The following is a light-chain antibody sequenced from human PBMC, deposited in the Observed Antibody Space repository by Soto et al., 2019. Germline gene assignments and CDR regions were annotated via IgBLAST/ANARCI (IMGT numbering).Light chain of an antibody. V-gene: IGLV1-47*02. CDR2: GNN. CDR1: SANIGSNH. J-gene: IGLJ1*01. CDR3: AAWDDSLNAYV. Sequence: QSVLTQPPSASGTPGQTVTISCSGSSANIGSNHVYWYQQVSGTAPKLLIFGNNQRPSGVPDRFSGSKSGTSASLAISGLRSDDEADYYCAAWDDSLNAYVFXAGTKLTVL.